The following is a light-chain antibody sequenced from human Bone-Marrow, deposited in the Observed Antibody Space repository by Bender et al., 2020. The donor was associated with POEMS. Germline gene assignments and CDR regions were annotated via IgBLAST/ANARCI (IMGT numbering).Light chain of an antibody. CDR3: SSYTSTITA. J-gene: IGLJ2*01. V-gene: IGLV2-14*02. CDR2: EGS. Sequence: QSALTQPASVSGSPGQSILISCTGTSSDVGSYILVSWYQQYPGKAPKLIIYEGSERPSGVSNRFSGSKSGNTASLTISGLRAEDEADYYCSSYTSTITAFGGGTKLTVL. CDR1: SSDVGSYIL.